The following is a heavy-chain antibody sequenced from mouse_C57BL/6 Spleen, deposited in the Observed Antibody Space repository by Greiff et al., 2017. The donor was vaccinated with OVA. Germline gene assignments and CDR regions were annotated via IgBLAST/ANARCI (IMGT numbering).Heavy chain of an antibody. J-gene: IGHJ3*01. D-gene: IGHD2-2*01. CDR2: IDPENGDT. V-gene: IGHV14-4*01. CDR1: GFHIKDDY. Sequence: VQLQQSGAELVRPGASVKLSCTASGFHIKDDYMHWVKQRPEQGLEWIGWIDPENGDTEYASKFQGKATITADTSSNTAYLQLSSLTSEDTAVYYCTKGSTMVTTPFAYWGQGTLVTVSA. CDR3: TKGSTMVTTPFAY.